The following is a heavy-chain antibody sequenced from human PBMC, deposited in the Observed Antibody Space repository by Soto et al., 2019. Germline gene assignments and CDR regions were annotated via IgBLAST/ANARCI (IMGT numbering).Heavy chain of an antibody. V-gene: IGHV4-59*08. CDR2: IYYSGRT. CDR1: GGSISPYY. J-gene: IGHJ4*02. CDR3: ARLGRRTVASHFDY. D-gene: IGHD2-21*01. Sequence: QVQLQESGPGLVKPSETLSLTCTVSGGSISPYYWSWIRLPPGKGLEWIGYIYYSGRTNYNPSLRSRVTLSVDTSKNQFSLRLSSVTAADTAVYYCARLGRRTVASHFDYWGQGTLITVSS.